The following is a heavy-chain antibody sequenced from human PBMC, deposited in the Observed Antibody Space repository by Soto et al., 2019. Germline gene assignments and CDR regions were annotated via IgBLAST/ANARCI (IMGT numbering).Heavy chain of an antibody. CDR2: IYYSGST. CDR3: AREDFYGSTIFDY. V-gene: IGHV4-30-4*01. J-gene: IGHJ4*02. Sequence: SETLSLTCTVAGGSISSGGYCWSWIRQPPGKGLEWIGYIYYSGSTYYNPSLKSRVTISVDTSKNQFSLKLSSVTAADTAVYYCAREDFYGSTIFDYWGQGTLVTVSS. CDR1: GGSISSGGYC. D-gene: IGHD3-10*01.